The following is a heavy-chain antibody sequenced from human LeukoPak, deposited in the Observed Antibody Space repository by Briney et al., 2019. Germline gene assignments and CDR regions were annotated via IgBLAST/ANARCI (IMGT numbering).Heavy chain of an antibody. CDR3: ARHADY. V-gene: IGHV4-34*01. CDR2: IYYSGST. CDR1: GGSFSGYY. D-gene: IGHD3-10*01. Sequence: NPSETLSLTCAVYGGSFSGYYWSWIRQPPGKGLEWIGSIYYSGSTYYNPSLKSRVTISVDTSKNQFFLKLNSVTAADTAVYYCARHADYWGQGTLVTVSS. J-gene: IGHJ4*02.